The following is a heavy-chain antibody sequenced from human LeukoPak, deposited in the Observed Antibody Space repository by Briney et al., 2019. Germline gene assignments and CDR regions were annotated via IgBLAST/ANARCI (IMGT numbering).Heavy chain of an antibody. CDR3: ASLLNGGVSHWFDP. D-gene: IGHD7-27*01. CDR2: IYYSGST. J-gene: IGHJ5*02. Sequence: SETLSLTCTVSGASISNSNYYWGWIRQPPGKGLEWIGNIYYSGSTYYNPSLKSRVTISADTSKNQFSLKVNSVTAADTAVYYCASLLNGGVSHWFDPWGQGTLVTVSS. V-gene: IGHV4-39*01. CDR1: GASISNSNYY.